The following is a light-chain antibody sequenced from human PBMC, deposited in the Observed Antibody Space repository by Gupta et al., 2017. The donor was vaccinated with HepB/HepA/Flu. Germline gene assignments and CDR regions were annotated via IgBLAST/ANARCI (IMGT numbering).Light chain of an antibody. Sequence: QSVLTQPPSASGTPGQRVTISCSGSSSNIGSNYVYWYQQLPGTAPKLLIYSNNQRPSGVPDRFSGSKSGTSASLAISGLRSEDEADDYCAAWDDSLSGLVFGGGTKLTVL. J-gene: IGLJ3*02. CDR3: AAWDDSLSGLV. V-gene: IGLV1-47*02. CDR1: SSNIGSNY. CDR2: SNN.